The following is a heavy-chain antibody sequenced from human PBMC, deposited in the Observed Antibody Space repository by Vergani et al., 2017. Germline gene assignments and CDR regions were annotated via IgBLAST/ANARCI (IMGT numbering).Heavy chain of an antibody. CDR3: ARTAKNIVVVPAARTGGSGSGYFDL. V-gene: IGHV1-69*01. CDR1: GGTFSSYA. D-gene: IGHD2-2*01. CDR2: IIPIFGTA. Sequence: QVQLVQSGAEVKKPGSSVKVSCKASGGTFSSYAISWVRQAPGQGLEWMGGIIPIFGTANYAQKFQGRVTITADESTSTAYMELSSLRSEDTAVYYCARTAKNIVVVPAARTGGSGSGYFDLWGRGTLVTVSS. J-gene: IGHJ2*01.